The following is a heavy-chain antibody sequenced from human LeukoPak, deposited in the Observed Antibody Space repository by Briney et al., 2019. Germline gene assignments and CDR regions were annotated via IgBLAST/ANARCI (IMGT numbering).Heavy chain of an antibody. Sequence: GGSLRLSCAASRFTFSTYAMHWVRQAPGKGLEWVAVIWYDGSNKYYADSVKGRFTISRDNSKNSLSLEMNSLRTEDTAMYYCARESGKFDYWGQGTLVAVSS. V-gene: IGHV3-33*01. CDR2: IWYDGSNK. CDR1: RFTFSTYA. J-gene: IGHJ4*02. CDR3: ARESGKFDY.